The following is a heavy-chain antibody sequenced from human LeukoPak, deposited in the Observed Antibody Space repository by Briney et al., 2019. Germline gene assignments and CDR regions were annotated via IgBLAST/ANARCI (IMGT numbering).Heavy chain of an antibody. CDR2: IIPIFGTA. D-gene: IGHD3-22*01. V-gene: IGHV1-69*05. J-gene: IGHJ5*02. Sequence: SVKVSCKASGGTFSSYAISWVRQPPGQGLEWMGGIIPIFGTANYAQKFQGRVTITTDESTSTAYMELSSLRSEDTAVYYCATQEGRDYYDSSGYYDWFDPWGQGTLVTVSS. CDR3: ATQEGRDYYDSSGYYDWFDP. CDR1: GGTFSSYA.